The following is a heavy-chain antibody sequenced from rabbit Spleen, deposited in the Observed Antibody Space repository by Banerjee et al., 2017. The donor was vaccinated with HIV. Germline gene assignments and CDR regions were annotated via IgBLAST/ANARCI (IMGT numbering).Heavy chain of an antibody. J-gene: IGHJ4*01. CDR1: GFTLRSYY. CDR2: IDPVFGIT. V-gene: IGHV1S7*01. D-gene: IGHD1-1*01. Sequence: QQLEESGGGLVQPGGSLKLSCTASGFTLRSYYMNWVRQAPGKGLEWIGYIDPVFGITYYANWVNGRFSISRENAQNTVFLQMTSLTAADTATYFCARTAGIGSAGYVNLWGPGTLVTVS. CDR3: ARTAGIGSAGYVNL.